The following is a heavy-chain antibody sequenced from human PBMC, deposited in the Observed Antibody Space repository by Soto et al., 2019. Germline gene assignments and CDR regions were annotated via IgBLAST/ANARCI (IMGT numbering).Heavy chain of an antibody. CDR1: GDSISSADYY. J-gene: IGHJ6*02. D-gene: IGHD1-1*01. CDR3: ARDLWVEPELYYYGMDV. V-gene: IGHV4-30-4*01. Sequence: SETLSLTCTVSGDSISSADYYWSWIRQTPGKGLEWIGHIFYGGTTYYNPSLKSRLTISVDTSKNHFSLRLTSVTAADTAVYYCARDLWVEPELYYYGMDVWGHGTTVTVSS. CDR2: IFYGGTT.